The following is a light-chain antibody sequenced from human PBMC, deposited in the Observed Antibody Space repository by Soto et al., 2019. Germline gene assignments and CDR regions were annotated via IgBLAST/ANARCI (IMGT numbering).Light chain of an antibody. V-gene: IGKV3-20*01. CDR2: GAS. J-gene: IGKJ5*01. Sequence: EIVLTQSPGTLSLSPGDRATLSCRASQSVSRSYLGWYQQKPGQAPRLLRYGASIRAAGVPDRFSGSGSGTEFTLTISSLQSEDFAVYYCQQYGSSPITFGQGTRLEI. CDR3: QQYGSSPIT. CDR1: QSVSRSY.